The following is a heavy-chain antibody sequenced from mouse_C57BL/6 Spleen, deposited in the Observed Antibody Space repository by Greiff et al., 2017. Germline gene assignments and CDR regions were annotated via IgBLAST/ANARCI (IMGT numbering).Heavy chain of an antibody. CDR2: IRSKSNNYAT. CDR3: VRAAQALYYFDY. Sequence: EVKLVESGGGLVQPKGSLKLSCAASGFSFNTYAMNWVRQAPGKGLEWVARIRSKSNNYATYYADSVKDRFTISRDDSESMLYLQMNNLKTEDTAMYYCVRAAQALYYFDYWGQGTTLTVSS. J-gene: IGHJ2*01. CDR1: GFSFNTYA. V-gene: IGHV10-1*01. D-gene: IGHD3-2*02.